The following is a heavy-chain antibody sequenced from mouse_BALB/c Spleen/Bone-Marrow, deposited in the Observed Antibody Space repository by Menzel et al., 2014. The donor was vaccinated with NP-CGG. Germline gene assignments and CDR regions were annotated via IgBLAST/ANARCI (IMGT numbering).Heavy chain of an antibody. CDR2: IHYSGST. D-gene: IGHD3-3*01. Sequence: DVKLQESGPDLVKPSQSLSLTCTVTGYSITSGYSWHWIRQFPGNKLEWMGYIHYSGSTNYNPSLKSRISITRDTSKNQFFLQLNSVTTEDTATYYCARGGTRETSFDYWGQGTLSQSPQ. J-gene: IGHJ2*01. CDR1: GYSITSGYS. CDR3: ARGGTRETSFDY. V-gene: IGHV3-1*02.